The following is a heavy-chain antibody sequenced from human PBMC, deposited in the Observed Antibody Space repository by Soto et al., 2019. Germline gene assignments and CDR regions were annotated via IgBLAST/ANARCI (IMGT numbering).Heavy chain of an antibody. Sequence: SVKVSCKASGYTFTSYGISWVRQAPGQGLEWMGGIIPIFGTANYAQKFQGRVTITADESTSTAYMELSSLRSEDTAVYYCARVAHYYDSSGYYRWGQGTMVTVSS. CDR3: ARVAHYYDSSGYYR. CDR2: IIPIFGTA. J-gene: IGHJ3*01. D-gene: IGHD3-22*01. V-gene: IGHV1-69*13. CDR1: GYTFTSYG.